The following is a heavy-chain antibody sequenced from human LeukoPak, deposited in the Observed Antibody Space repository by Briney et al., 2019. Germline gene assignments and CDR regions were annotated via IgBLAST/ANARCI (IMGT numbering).Heavy chain of an antibody. CDR2: IKQDGSEK. CDR1: GITFSSFW. CDR3: ARDRTGPTARIPNYFDH. Sequence: GGSLRLSCAASGITFSSFWMSWVRQAPGKGLEWVANIKQDGSEKYYVDSVKGRFTISRDNAKNSVYLQMNSLRAEDTTVYYCARDRTGPTARIPNYFDHWGQGTLVTVSS. V-gene: IGHV3-7*04. D-gene: IGHD4-17*01. J-gene: IGHJ4*02.